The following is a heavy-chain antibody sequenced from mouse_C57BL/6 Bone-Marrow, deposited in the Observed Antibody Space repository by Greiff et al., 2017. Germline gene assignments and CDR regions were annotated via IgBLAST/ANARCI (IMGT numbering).Heavy chain of an antibody. CDR1: GFTFSDYG. V-gene: IGHV5-15*01. CDR3: ARQLSYAMDY. D-gene: IGHD3-2*02. Sequence: EVMLVESGGGLVQPGGSLKLSCAASGFTFSDYGMAWVRQAPRQGPEWVAFISNLAYSIYYADNVTGRFTISRGNAKNNLYLEMSSLRSEDTAMYYCARQLSYAMDYWGQGTSVTVSS. J-gene: IGHJ4*01. CDR2: ISNLAYSI.